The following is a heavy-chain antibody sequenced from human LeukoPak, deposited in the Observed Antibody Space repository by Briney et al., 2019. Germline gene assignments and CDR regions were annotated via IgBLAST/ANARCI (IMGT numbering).Heavy chain of an antibody. CDR3: ARWSGRNGGQINWFDP. V-gene: IGHV3-21*01. CDR2: ISSSSSYI. Sequence: GGSLRLSCAASGFTFSSYSMNWVRQAPGKGLEWISSISSSSSYIYYADSVKGRFTISRDNAKNSLYLQMNSLRAEDTAVYYCARWSGRNGGQINWFDPWGQGTLVTVSS. J-gene: IGHJ5*02. D-gene: IGHD3/OR15-3a*01. CDR1: GFTFSSYS.